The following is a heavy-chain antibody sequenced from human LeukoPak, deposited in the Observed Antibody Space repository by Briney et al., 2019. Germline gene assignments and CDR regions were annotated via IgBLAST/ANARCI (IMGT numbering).Heavy chain of an antibody. CDR1: GFTFSSYW. CDR3: AGQGVPDY. V-gene: IGHV3-7*01. Sequence: GGSLRLSCAASGFTFSSYWMSWVRQAPGKGLEWVANIKQDGSERNYLDSVKGRFTISRDNAKNSLYLQMNSLRAEDTAVYYCAGQGVPDYWGQGTLVTVSS. CDR2: IKQDGSER. D-gene: IGHD3-10*01. J-gene: IGHJ4*02.